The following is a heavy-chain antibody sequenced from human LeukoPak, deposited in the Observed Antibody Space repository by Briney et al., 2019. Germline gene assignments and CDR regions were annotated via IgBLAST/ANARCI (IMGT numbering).Heavy chain of an antibody. CDR3: ARVRGRLWFGESPSRSGLFAP. Sequence: SETLSLTCTVSGGSISSYYWSWIRQPPGKGLEWIGYIYYSGSTNYNPSLKSRVTISVDTSKNQFSLKLSSVTAADTAVYYCARVRGRLWFGESPSRSGLFAPWGQEPLVPVPS. V-gene: IGHV4-59*08. J-gene: IGHJ5*02. D-gene: IGHD3-10*01. CDR2: IYYSGST. CDR1: GGSISSYY.